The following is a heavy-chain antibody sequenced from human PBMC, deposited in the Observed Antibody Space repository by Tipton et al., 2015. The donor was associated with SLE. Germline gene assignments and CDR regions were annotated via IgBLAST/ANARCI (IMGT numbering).Heavy chain of an antibody. CDR1: GYSFTSYW. CDR2: IREDGSEN. J-gene: IGHJ3*02. CDR3: ARGSISNIAAGFDI. V-gene: IGHV3-7*04. Sequence: QLVQSGVEVKKSGESLKISCKGSGYSFTSYWIDWVRQMPGKGLEWVAHIREDGSENFYVDSVRGRFAISRDNAKNSLYLQMNSLRVEDMALYYCARGSISNIAAGFDIWGQGTMVTVSS. D-gene: IGHD6-13*01.